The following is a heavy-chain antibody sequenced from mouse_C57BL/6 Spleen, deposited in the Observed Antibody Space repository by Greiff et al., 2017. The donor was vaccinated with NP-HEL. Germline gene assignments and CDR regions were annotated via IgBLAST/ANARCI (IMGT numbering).Heavy chain of an antibody. CDR3: ARSGAYYSNYGGYFDV. J-gene: IGHJ1*03. Sequence: QVQLQQPGAELVMPGASVKLSCKASGYTFTSYWMHWVKQRPGQGLEWIGEIDPSDSYTNYNQKFKGKSTLTVDKSSSTAYMQLSSLTSEDSAVYYCARSGAYYSNYGGYFDVWGTGTTVTVSS. V-gene: IGHV1-69*01. D-gene: IGHD2-5*01. CDR2: IDPSDSYT. CDR1: GYTFTSYW.